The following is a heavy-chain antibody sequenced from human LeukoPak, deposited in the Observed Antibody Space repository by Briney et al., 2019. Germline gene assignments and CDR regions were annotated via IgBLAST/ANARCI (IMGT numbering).Heavy chain of an antibody. CDR2: IIPIFGTA. V-gene: IGHV1-69*13. D-gene: IGHD3-10*01. CDR3: ARDAQDGSVRGVYFDY. CDR1: GGTFSSYA. J-gene: IGHJ4*02. Sequence: GASAKVSCKASGGTFSSYAISWVRQAPGQGLEWMGGIIPIFGTANYAQKFQGRVTITADESTSTAYMELSSLRSEDTAVYYCARDAQDGSVRGVYFDYWGQGTLVTVSS.